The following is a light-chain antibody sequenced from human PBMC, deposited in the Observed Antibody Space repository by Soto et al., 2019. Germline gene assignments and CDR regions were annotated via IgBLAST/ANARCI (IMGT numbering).Light chain of an antibody. CDR3: QQRSNWPGT. CDR2: DAS. CDR1: QSVSSY. J-gene: IGKJ4*01. V-gene: IGKV3-11*01. Sequence: EIVLKQSPATLSLSPGERATLSCRASQSVSSYLGWYQQKPGQAPRLLIYDASNRATGIPTRFSGSGSGTDFTLTISSLEPEDFAVYYCQQRSNWPGTFGGGTKVEIK.